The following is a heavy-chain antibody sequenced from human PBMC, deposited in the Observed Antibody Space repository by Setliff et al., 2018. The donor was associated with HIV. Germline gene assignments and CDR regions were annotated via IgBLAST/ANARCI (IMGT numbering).Heavy chain of an antibody. Sequence: PSETLSLTCAVYGGSFSGYFWTWIRQPPQKRLEWIGEINHSGDTNYNPSLKSRVTISADTSKNQFSLKLRSVTAADTAVYYCARGSGWPTYFDSWGRGTLVTVSS. CDR3: ARGSGWPTYFDS. J-gene: IGHJ4*02. V-gene: IGHV4-34*01. CDR2: INHSGDT. D-gene: IGHD6-19*01. CDR1: GGSFSGYF.